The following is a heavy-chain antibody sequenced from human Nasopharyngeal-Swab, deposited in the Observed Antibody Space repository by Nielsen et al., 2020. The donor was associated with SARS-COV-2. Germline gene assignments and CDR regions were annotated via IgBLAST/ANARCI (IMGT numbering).Heavy chain of an antibody. D-gene: IGHD3-9*01. J-gene: IGHJ6*02. CDR2: IKQDGSEK. CDR3: ARVSRYYDILTGYYAEDGMDV. Sequence: VRQAPGKGLEWMANIKQDGSEKYYVDSVKGRFTISRDNAKNSLYLQMNSLRAEDTAVYYCARVSRYYDILTGYYAEDGMDVWGQGTTVTVSS. V-gene: IGHV3-7*01.